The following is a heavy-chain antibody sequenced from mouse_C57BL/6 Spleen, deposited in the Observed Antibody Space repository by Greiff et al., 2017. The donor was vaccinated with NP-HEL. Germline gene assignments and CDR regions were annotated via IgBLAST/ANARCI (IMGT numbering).Heavy chain of an antibody. CDR1: GFTFSDYG. D-gene: IGHD3-2*02. CDR3: ARSRPYWYFDV. Sequence: EVHLVESGGGLVPPGGSLKLSCAASGFTFSDYGMHWFRQAPEKGLEWVAYIRIGSSTIYYADTVKGRLTISRDNAKNTLFLQMTSLRSEDTAMYYCARSRPYWYFDVWGTGTTVTVSS. CDR2: IRIGSSTI. V-gene: IGHV5-17*01. J-gene: IGHJ1*03.